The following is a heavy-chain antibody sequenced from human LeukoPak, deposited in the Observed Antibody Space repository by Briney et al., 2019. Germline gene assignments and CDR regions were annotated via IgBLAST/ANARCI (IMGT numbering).Heavy chain of an antibody. V-gene: IGHV3-66*01. CDR3: ARDQTYYYDSSGYLY. Sequence: PGGSLRLSCAASGFTFSDYYMSWIRQAPGKGLEWVSVIYSGGSTYYADSVKGRFTISRDNSKNTLYLQMNSLRAEDTAVYYCARDQTYYYDSSGYLYWGQGTLVTVSS. CDR1: GFTFSDYY. J-gene: IGHJ4*02. CDR2: IYSGGST. D-gene: IGHD3-22*01.